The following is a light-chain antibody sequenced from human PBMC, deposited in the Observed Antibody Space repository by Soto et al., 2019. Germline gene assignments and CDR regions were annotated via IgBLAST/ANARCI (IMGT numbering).Light chain of an antibody. CDR2: LGS. V-gene: IGKV2-28*01. CDR3: MQALQPPIT. CDR1: HMLLHSNGYTY. Sequence: EILMTQSPLSLPVTPGDRASISCISMHMLLHSNGYTYLNWYLQKPGQSPQLLVYLGSNRASGVPDRFSGSRSGTDFTLKINRVDAEDVGVYYCMQALQPPITFGQGTRLEIK. J-gene: IGKJ5*01.